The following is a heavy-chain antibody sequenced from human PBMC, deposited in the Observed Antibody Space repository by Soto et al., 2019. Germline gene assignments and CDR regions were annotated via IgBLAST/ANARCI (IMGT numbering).Heavy chain of an antibody. D-gene: IGHD5-12*01. Sequence: PGGFLRLSCAASGFTFSSYWMSWVRQAPGKGLEWVANIKQDGSEKYYVDSVKGRFTISRDNAKNSLYLQMNSLRAEDTAVYYCAREYSGYSYYYYYYMDVWGKGTTVTVSS. J-gene: IGHJ6*03. CDR1: GFTFSSYW. CDR2: IKQDGSEK. V-gene: IGHV3-7*01. CDR3: AREYSGYSYYYYYYMDV.